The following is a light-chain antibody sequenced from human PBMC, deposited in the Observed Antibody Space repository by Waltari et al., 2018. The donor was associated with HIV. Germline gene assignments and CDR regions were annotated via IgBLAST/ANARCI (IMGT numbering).Light chain of an antibody. Sequence: QPVLTQPPSASASLGASVTLTCTLSSDHRNHTVDWYQQRPGKGPRFVMRVGTGGVEGSKGDGIPDRFSVLGAGLNRYLTIKNIQEEDESDYYCGADHGSGSNFVYVFGSGTEVTVL. CDR2: VGTGGVEG. V-gene: IGLV9-49*01. J-gene: IGLJ1*01. CDR1: SDHRNHT. CDR3: GADHGSGSNFVYV.